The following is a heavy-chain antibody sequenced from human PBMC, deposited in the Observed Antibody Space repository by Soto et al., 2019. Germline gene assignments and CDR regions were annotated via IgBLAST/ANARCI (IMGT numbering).Heavy chain of an antibody. Sequence: SVKVSCKASGGTFSSYAISWVRQAPGQGLEWMGGIIPIFGTANYAQKFQGRVTITADGSTSTAYMELSSLRSEDTAVYYCARDHRILRYFDWPNLDAFDIWGQGTMVT. CDR2: IIPIFGTA. CDR1: GGTFSSYA. D-gene: IGHD3-9*01. V-gene: IGHV1-69*13. CDR3: ARDHRILRYFDWPNLDAFDI. J-gene: IGHJ3*02.